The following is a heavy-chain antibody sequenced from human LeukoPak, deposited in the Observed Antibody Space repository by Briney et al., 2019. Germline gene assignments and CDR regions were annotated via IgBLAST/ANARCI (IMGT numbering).Heavy chain of an antibody. V-gene: IGHV3-74*01. CDR1: GFTFSSYW. CDR3: ASHSMVRGVINY. CDR2: INIDGSST. Sequence: PGGSLRLSCAASGFTFSSYWMHWVRQAPGKGLVWVSRINIDGSSTSYADSVKGRFTISRDNAKNTLYLQMNSLRAEDTAVYYCASHSMVRGVINYWGQGTLVTVSS. D-gene: IGHD3-10*01. J-gene: IGHJ4*02.